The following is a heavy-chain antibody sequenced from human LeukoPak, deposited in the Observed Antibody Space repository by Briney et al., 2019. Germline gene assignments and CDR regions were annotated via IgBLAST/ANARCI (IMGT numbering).Heavy chain of an antibody. J-gene: IGHJ4*02. Sequence: SETLSLTCTVSGGSISSSSYYWGWLRQPPGKGLEWIGSIYYSGSTYYNPSLQSPLTISIDTSKNQFSLRLRSVTAADTAVYYCAIAGVYCSGDNCYSGHFDYWGQGTLVTVSS. D-gene: IGHD2-15*01. CDR1: GGSISSSSYY. CDR2: IYYSGST. CDR3: AIAGVYCSGDNCYSGHFDY. V-gene: IGHV4-39*07.